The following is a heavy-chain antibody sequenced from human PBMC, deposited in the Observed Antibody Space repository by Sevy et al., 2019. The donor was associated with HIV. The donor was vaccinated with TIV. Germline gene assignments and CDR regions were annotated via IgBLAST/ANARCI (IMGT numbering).Heavy chain of an antibody. CDR3: AREWGYYDSSGYYYGLYGMDV. CDR1: GGSISSGSYY. D-gene: IGHD3-22*01. J-gene: IGHJ6*02. CDR2: IYTSGST. Sequence: SETLSLTCTVSGGSISSGSYYWSWIRQPAGKGLEWIGRIYTSGSTNYNPSLKSRVTMSVDTSKNQFSLKQSSVTAADTAVYYCAREWGYYDSSGYYYGLYGMDVWGQGTTVTVSS. V-gene: IGHV4-61*02.